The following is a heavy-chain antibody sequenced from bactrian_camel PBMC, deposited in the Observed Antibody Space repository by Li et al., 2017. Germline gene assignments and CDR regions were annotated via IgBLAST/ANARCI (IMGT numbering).Heavy chain of an antibody. Sequence: VQLVESGGGSVQAGGSLTLSCAASRFTASTGCMGWFRQSAGKEREPVATIDSDYSTTYANSVKGRFTISKDNAKNTVSLEMTSPTPEDTAVYYCAADPAEETSGEWCFIRESYYFGQGTQVTVS. D-gene: IGHD3*01. CDR2: IDSDYST. V-gene: IGHV3S53*01. CDR1: RFTASTGC. CDR3: AADPAEETSGEWCFIRESYY. J-gene: IGHJ4*01.